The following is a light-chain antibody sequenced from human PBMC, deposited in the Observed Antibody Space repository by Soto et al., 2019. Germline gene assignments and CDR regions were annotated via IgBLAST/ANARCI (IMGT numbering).Light chain of an antibody. CDR3: CSYAGSSYV. CDR2: DVS. CDR1: SSDVGGYNY. V-gene: IGLV2-11*01. Sequence: QSALTQPRSVSGSTGKSVTISCTGTSSDVGGYNYVSWYQQHPGKAPKLMIYDVSKRPSGVPDRFSGSKSGNTASLTISGLQAEDEADYYCCSYAGSSYVFGTGTKLTVL. J-gene: IGLJ1*01.